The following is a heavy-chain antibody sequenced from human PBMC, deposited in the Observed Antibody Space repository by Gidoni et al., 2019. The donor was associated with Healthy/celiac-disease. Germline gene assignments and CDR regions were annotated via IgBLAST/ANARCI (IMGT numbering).Heavy chain of an antibody. Sequence: EVQLVESGGGLVQPGGSLKLPCAASGFTFSGSAMHWVRQASGKGLECVGRIRSKANSYATAYAASGKGRFTISRDDSKNTAYLQMNSLKTEDTAVYYCTRRDYYYGMDVWGQGTTVTVSS. V-gene: IGHV3-73*02. CDR2: IRSKANSYAT. CDR3: TRRDYYYGMDV. J-gene: IGHJ6*02. CDR1: GFTFSGSA.